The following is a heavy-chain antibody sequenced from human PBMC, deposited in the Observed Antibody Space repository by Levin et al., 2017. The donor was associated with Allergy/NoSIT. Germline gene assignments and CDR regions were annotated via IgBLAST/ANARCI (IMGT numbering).Heavy chain of an antibody. D-gene: IGHD6-13*01. Sequence: PGGSLRLSCAASGFTFSSYGMHWVRQAPGKGLEWVAVISYDGSNKYYADSVKGRFTISRDNSKNTLYLQMNSLRAEDTAVYYCAKDWAERSSSWIDAFDIWGQGTMVTVSS. CDR3: AKDWAERSSSWIDAFDI. CDR1: GFTFSSYG. J-gene: IGHJ3*02. CDR2: ISYDGSNK. V-gene: IGHV3-30*18.